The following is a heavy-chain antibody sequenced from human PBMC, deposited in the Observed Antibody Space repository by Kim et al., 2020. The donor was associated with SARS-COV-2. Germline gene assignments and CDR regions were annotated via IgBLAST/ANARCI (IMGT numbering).Heavy chain of an antibody. CDR3: ARQGGGVFDY. J-gene: IGHJ4*02. D-gene: IGHD2-15*01. CDR1: GGSISSSSYY. Sequence: SETLSLTCTVSGGSISSSSYYWGWIRQPPGKGLEWIGSIYYSGSTYYNPSLKSRVTISVDTSKNQFSLKLSSVTAADTAVYYCARQGGGVFDYWGQGTL. CDR2: IYYSGST. V-gene: IGHV4-39*01.